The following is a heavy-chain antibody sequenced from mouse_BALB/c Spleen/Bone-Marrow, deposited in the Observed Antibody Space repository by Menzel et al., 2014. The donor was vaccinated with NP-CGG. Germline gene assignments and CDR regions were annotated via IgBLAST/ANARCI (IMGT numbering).Heavy chain of an antibody. CDR3: ARSVVATRYFDY. Sequence: VQLKESGPGLVKPSQSLSLTCTVTGYSITSDYAWNWIRQFPGNKLEWMGYITYSVSTSYNPSLESRISITRDTSKNQFFLQLNSVTTEDTATYYCARSVVATRYFDYWGQGTTLTVSS. J-gene: IGHJ2*01. V-gene: IGHV3-2*02. D-gene: IGHD1-1*01. CDR2: ITYSVST. CDR1: GYSITSDYA.